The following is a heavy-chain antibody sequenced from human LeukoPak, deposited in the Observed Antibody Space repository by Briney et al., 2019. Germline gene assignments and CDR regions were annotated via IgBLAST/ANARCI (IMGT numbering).Heavy chain of an antibody. D-gene: IGHD1-26*01. Sequence: SETLSLTCAVYGGSFSGYYWSWIRQPPGKGLEWIGEINHSGSTNYNPSLKSRVTISIDKSKNQFSLNLSSVTAADTAVYYCAIGSNSAWVLLAYWGQGTLVTVSS. J-gene: IGHJ4*02. V-gene: IGHV4-34*01. CDR3: AIGSNSAWVLLAY. CDR2: INHSGST. CDR1: GGSFSGYY.